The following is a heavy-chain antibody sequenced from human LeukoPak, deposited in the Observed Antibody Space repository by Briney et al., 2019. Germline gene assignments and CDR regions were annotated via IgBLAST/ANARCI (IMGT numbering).Heavy chain of an antibody. Sequence: SETLSLTCTVSGGSISSYYWSWLRQPPGKGLEWIGYIYYSGSTNYNPSLKSRVTISVDTSKNQFSLKLSSVTAADTAVYYCARGDYSNGFDYWGQGTLVTVSS. CDR1: GGSISSYY. D-gene: IGHD4-11*01. V-gene: IGHV4-59*01. CDR3: ARGDYSNGFDY. J-gene: IGHJ4*02. CDR2: IYYSGST.